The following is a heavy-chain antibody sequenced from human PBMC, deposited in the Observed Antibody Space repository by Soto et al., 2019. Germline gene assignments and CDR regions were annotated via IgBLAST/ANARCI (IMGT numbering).Heavy chain of an antibody. D-gene: IGHD6-19*01. CDR3: AREAEVRSSSGWLGWFDP. Sequence: QVQLVQSGAEVKKPGASVKVSCKASGYTFTSYGISWVRQAPGQGLEWMGWISGYNGNTNYAQKVQGRVTMTTDTSTSKAYMELRSLRSDDTAVYYCAREAEVRSSSGWLGWFDPWGQGTLVTVSS. V-gene: IGHV1-18*01. J-gene: IGHJ5*02. CDR1: GYTFTSYG. CDR2: ISGYNGNT.